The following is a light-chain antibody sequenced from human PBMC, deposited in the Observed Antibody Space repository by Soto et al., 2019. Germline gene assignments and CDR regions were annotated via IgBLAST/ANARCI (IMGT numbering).Light chain of an antibody. CDR3: QQYGSSPSIT. V-gene: IGKV3-20*01. CDR1: HSVSSD. J-gene: IGKJ5*01. CDR2: GAS. Sequence: EIVLTQFPATLTLSPGERATLSCRASHSVSSDLAWYQQKPGQAPRLLIYGASSRATGIPARFSGSGSGTDFTLTISRLEPEDFAVYYCQQYGSSPSITFGQGTRLEIK.